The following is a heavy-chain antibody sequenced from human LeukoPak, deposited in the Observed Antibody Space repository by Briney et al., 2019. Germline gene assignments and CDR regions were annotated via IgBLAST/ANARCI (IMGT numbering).Heavy chain of an antibody. D-gene: IGHD3-10*01. Sequence: PGWSLRLSCAASGFTFSDYYMSWIRQAPGKGLEWVSYISSSGSTIYYADSVKGRFTISRDNAKNSLYLQMNSLRAEDTAVYYCARVKRGPRSYFDYWGQGTLVTVSS. CDR2: ISSSGSTI. CDR3: ARVKRGPRSYFDY. V-gene: IGHV3-11*01. J-gene: IGHJ4*02. CDR1: GFTFSDYY.